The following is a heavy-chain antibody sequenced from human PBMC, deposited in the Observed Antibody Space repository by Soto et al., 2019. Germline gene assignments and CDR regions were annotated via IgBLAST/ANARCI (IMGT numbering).Heavy chain of an antibody. J-gene: IGHJ4*01. V-gene: IGHV3-30-3*01. CDR2: ISYEGINN. Sequence: QVQLVASGGGVVQPGRSMRLSCAASGFTFSSYAMHWVRKAPGKGLEWVAVISYEGINNYYADSVKGRITISSDNFKNTMYMQMNGLRAEDTAVYYCARDRRGYDHGYFDYLGQRALVTFSS. CDR3: ARDRRGYDHGYFDY. D-gene: IGHD5-12*01. CDR1: GFTFSSYA.